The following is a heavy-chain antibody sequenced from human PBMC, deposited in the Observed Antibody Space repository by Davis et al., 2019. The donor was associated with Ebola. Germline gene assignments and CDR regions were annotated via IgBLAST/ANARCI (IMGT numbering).Heavy chain of an antibody. J-gene: IGHJ4*02. CDR3: ARLLGPDDY. Sequence: GSLRLSCAVYGGSFSGYYWSWIRQPPGKGLEWIGYIYYTGSTNYNPSLKSRVTISVDTSKNQFSLKLSSVTAADTAVYYCARLLGPDDYWGQGTLVTVSS. V-gene: IGHV4-59*08. D-gene: IGHD2/OR15-2a*01. CDR1: GGSFSGYY. CDR2: IYYTGST.